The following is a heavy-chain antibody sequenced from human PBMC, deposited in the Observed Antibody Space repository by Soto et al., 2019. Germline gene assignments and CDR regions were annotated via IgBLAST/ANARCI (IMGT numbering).Heavy chain of an antibody. D-gene: IGHD3-9*01. J-gene: IGHJ4*02. CDR2: ISGSGGST. CDR3: AKDLYYDILTGYYKGPYYFDY. Sequence: GGSLRLSCAASGFTFSSYAMSWVRQAPGKGLEWVSAISGSGGSTYYADSVKGRFTISRDNSKNTLYLQMNSLRAEDTAVYYCAKDLYYDILTGYYKGPYYFDYWGQGTLVTVSS. V-gene: IGHV3-23*01. CDR1: GFTFSSYA.